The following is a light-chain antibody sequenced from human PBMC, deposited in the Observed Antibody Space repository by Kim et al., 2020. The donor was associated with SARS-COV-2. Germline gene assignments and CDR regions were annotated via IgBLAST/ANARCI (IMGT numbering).Light chain of an antibody. J-gene: IGKJ5*01. CDR2: EAS. V-gene: IGKV3-11*01. CDR3: QQRGS. CDR1: KGVSNY. Sequence: GTLSLCPEDRATLSCRGNKGVSNYLAWYQQKPGQAPRLLIYEASKRAAGIPARFSGSGSGTDFTLTISRLEPGDSAVYFCQQRGSFGQGTRLEIK.